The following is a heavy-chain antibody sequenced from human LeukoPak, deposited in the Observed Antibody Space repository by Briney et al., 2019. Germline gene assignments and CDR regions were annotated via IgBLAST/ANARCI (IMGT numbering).Heavy chain of an antibody. CDR3: VRETPIAVAGTIYFYFYMDV. Sequence: GGSLRLSCAASGFTLITYSMNWVRQAPGKGLEWVSYISSSSDTIYYADSVKGRFTISRDNAKNSLYLQMNSLRAEDTALYYCVRETPIAVAGTIYFYFYMDVWGKGTTVTVSS. CDR1: GFTLITYS. D-gene: IGHD6-19*01. V-gene: IGHV3-48*01. CDR2: ISSSSDTI. J-gene: IGHJ6*03.